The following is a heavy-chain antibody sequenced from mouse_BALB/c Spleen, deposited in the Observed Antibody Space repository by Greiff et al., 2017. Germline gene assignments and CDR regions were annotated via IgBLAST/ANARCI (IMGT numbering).Heavy chain of an antibody. CDR3: ARDGNCYAMDY. D-gene: IGHD2-1*01. CDR2: ISTYYGDA. Sequence: VQLQQSGAELVRPGVSVKISCKGSGYTFTDYAMHWVKQSHAKSLEWIGVISTYYGDASYNQKFKGKATMTVDKSSSTAYMELARLTSEDSAIYYCARDGNCYAMDYWGQGTSVTVSS. CDR1: GYTFTDYA. V-gene: IGHV1S137*01. J-gene: IGHJ4*01.